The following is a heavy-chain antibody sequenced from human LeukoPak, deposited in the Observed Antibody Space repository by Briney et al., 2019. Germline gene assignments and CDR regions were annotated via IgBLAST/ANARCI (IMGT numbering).Heavy chain of an antibody. CDR2: INPNSGDT. D-gene: IGHD1-26*01. Sequence: ASVKVSCKASGYTFTGYYMYWLRQAPGQGLEWMGWINPNSGDTDYAEKFLGRVTMTRDTSITTAYMELTSLRFDDTAFYYCATQSVSGGQTDLDYWGQGTLVTVS. CDR1: GYTFTGYY. V-gene: IGHV1-2*02. J-gene: IGHJ4*02. CDR3: ATQSVSGGQTDLDY.